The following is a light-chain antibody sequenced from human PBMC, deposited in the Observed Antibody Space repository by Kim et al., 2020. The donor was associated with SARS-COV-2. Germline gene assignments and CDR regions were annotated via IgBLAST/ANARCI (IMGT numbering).Light chain of an antibody. CDR3: QQDNAFPLT. J-gene: IGKJ4*01. CDR2: MAS. V-gene: IGKV1-5*03. Sequence: DIQMTQSPSTLSASVGDRVTITCRASENINKWLVWCQQKPGKAPKVLIYMASSLESGVPSRFSGSGSGTEFSLTISSLQPDDFATYYCQQDNAFPLTFGGGTKVDIK. CDR1: ENINKW.